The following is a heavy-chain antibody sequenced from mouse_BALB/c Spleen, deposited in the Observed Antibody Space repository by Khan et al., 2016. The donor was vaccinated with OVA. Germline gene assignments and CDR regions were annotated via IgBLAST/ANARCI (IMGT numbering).Heavy chain of an antibody. CDR3: ARRGLRWYFDY. D-gene: IGHD1-1*01. J-gene: IGHJ2*01. CDR2: INPSTGYT. Sequence: VQLQQSGAELAKPGASVKMSCKASGYTFINYWIPWVKQRPGQGLEWIGYINPSTGYTEYNQNFKDKATLTADKSSSTAYMQLSSLTSEDSAVYYCARRGLRWYFDYWGQGTTLTVSS. CDR1: GYTFINYW. V-gene: IGHV1-7*01.